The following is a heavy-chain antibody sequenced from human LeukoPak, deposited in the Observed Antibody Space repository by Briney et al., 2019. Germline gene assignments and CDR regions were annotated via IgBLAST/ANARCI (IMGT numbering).Heavy chain of an antibody. V-gene: IGHV3-21*01. CDR3: ARDIYGGNWPNDY. CDR1: GFTFSSYT. CDR2: ISGRSSYI. D-gene: IGHD4-23*01. Sequence: GGSLRLSCAAAGFTFSSYTMNWVRQAPGKGLEWVSSISGRSSYIYYVDSVKGRFTISRDNAKNSLHLQMNSLRAEDTAVYYCARDIYGGNWPNDYWGQGTLVTVSS. J-gene: IGHJ4*02.